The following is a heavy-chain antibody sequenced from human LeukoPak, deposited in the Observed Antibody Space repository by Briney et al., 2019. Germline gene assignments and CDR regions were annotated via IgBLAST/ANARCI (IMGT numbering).Heavy chain of an antibody. CDR3: ASSWYYDSSGYPLDAFDI. CDR1: GFTFSSYA. J-gene: IGHJ3*02. Sequence: PGGSLRLSCAASGFTFSSYAMSWVRQAPGKGLVWVSRINSDGSSTSYADSVKGRFTISRDNAKNTLYLQMNSLRAEDTAVYYCASSWYYDSSGYPLDAFDIWGQGTMVTVSS. CDR2: INSDGSST. D-gene: IGHD3-22*01. V-gene: IGHV3-74*01.